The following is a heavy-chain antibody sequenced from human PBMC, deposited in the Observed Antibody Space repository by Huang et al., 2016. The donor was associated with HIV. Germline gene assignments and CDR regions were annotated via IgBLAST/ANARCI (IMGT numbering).Heavy chain of an antibody. CDR3: TRVVYSGGYYGFFDY. V-gene: IGHV3-49*03. CDR1: GFTFGGYA. CDR2: IRIKAHVGTT. J-gene: IGHJ4*02. Sequence: EVQLVESGGGLVQPGRSLRLSCTASGFTFGGYAMSWFGQGPGKELEWVGFIRIKAHVGTTEYAASVKDSFTISRDDSKSVAYLQMNSLKTEDTAMYYCTRVVYSGGYYGFFDYWGPGSLVTVSS. D-gene: IGHD1-26*01.